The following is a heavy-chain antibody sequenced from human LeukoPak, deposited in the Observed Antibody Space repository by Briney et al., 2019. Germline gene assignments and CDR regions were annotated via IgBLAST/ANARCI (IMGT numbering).Heavy chain of an antibody. CDR1: GYTFSSYE. CDR3: AMYGSFFDY. CDR2: ISSSGSTI. Sequence: QPGGSLRLSCAVSGYTFSSYEMNWVRQAPGKGLEWVSYISSSGSTIYYADSVRGRFTISRDNAKSSLYLQMNSLGAEDTAVYYCAMYGSFFDYWGQGTLVTVSS. J-gene: IGHJ4*02. D-gene: IGHD2-8*01. V-gene: IGHV3-48*03.